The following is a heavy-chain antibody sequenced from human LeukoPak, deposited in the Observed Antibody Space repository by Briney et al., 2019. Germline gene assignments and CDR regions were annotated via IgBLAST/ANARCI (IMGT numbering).Heavy chain of an antibody. CDR2: ISAYNGNT. J-gene: IGHJ6*02. CDR1: GYTFTAYY. Sequence: ASVKVSCKTSGYTFTAYYMHWVRQAPGQGLEWMGWISAYNGNTNYAQKLQGRVTMTTDTSTSTAYMELRSLRSDDTAVYYCAREIVVVAATSYYYGMDVWGQGTTVTVSS. CDR3: AREIVVVAATSYYYGMDV. V-gene: IGHV1-18*04. D-gene: IGHD2-15*01.